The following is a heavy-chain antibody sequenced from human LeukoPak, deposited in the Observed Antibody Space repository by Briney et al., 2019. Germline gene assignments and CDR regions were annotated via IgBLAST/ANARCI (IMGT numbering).Heavy chain of an antibody. V-gene: IGHV3-7*01. CDR1: GFTFSSYS. D-gene: IGHD5-18*01. Sequence: GGSLRLSCAASGFTFSSYSMNWVRQAPGKGLEWVANIKQDGSEKYYVDSVKGRFTISRDNAKNSLYLQMNSLRAEDTAVYYCAKSGYSYGYYHMDVWGKGTTVTISS. CDR3: AKSGYSYGYYHMDV. J-gene: IGHJ6*03. CDR2: IKQDGSEK.